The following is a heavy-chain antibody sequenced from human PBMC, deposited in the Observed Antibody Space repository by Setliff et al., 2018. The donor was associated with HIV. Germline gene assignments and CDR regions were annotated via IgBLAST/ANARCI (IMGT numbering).Heavy chain of an antibody. CDR2: IIPILGIA. D-gene: IGHD6-19*01. J-gene: IGHJ4*02. CDR3: ARVGVPFSSDRFFDN. CDR1: GGTFSSYA. Sequence: SVKVSCKASGGTFSSYAISWVRQAPGQGLEWMGGIIPILGIANYADSVRGRFTVSKDNLQNIVALQMNGLRAADTGVYYCARVGVPFSSDRFFDNWGQGALVTVSS. V-gene: IGHV1-69*10.